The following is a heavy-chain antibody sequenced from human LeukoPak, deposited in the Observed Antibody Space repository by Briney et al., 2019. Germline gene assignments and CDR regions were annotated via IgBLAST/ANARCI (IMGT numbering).Heavy chain of an antibody. J-gene: IGHJ4*02. Sequence: PGGSLRLSCAASGFTFSSHWMNWVRQAPGKGLEWVSSISSSSSYIYYADSVKGRFTISRDNAKNSLYLQMNSLRAEDTAVYYCARDLLLSGYSSGWLVYWGQGTLVTVSS. CDR1: GFTFSSHW. CDR3: ARDLLLSGYSSGWLVY. D-gene: IGHD6-19*01. CDR2: ISSSSSYI. V-gene: IGHV3-21*01.